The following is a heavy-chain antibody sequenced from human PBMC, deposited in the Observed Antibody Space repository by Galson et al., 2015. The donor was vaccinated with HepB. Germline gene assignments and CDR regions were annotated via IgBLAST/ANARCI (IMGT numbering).Heavy chain of an antibody. D-gene: IGHD2-15*01. CDR1: GFTFSSYS. J-gene: IGHJ3*02. CDR3: ARGIWDVVVVIAATVLAFDI. Sequence: SLRLSCAASGFTFSSYSMNWVRQAPGKGLEWVSSISSSSSYIYYADSVKGRFTISRDNAKNSLYLQMNSLRAEDTAVYYCARGIWDVVVVIAATVLAFDIWGQGTMVTVSS. CDR2: ISSSSSYI. V-gene: IGHV3-21*01.